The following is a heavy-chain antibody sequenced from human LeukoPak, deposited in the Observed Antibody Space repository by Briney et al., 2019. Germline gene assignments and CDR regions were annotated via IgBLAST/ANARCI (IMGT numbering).Heavy chain of an antibody. V-gene: IGHV3-7*03. CDR3: ARNNGMDV. CDR2: VNRDGSET. J-gene: IGHJ6*02. CDR1: GFALSSHW. Sequence: GGSLRLSCAASGFALSSHWMTWVCQVPGRGPEWVANVNRDGSETYYLDSVKGRFTISKDNAKNSLYLRMNSLRAEDTALYHCARNNGMDVWGQGTTVIVSS.